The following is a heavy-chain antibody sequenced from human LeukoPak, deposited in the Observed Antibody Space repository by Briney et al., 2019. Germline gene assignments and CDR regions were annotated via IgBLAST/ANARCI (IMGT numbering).Heavy chain of an antibody. CDR2: IYYSGST. CDR3: ARALDWFDP. V-gene: IGHV4-59*01. CDR1: GGFISSYY. Sequence: SETLSLTCTVSGGFISSYYWSWIRQPPGKGLEWIGYIYYSGSTNYNPSLKSRVTISVDTSKNQFSLKLSSVTAADTAVYYCARALDWFDPWGQGTLVTVSS. J-gene: IGHJ5*02.